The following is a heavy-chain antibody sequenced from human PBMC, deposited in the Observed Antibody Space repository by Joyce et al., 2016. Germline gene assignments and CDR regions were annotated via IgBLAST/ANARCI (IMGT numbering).Heavy chain of an antibody. D-gene: IGHD4-23*01. CDR3: ARGLRWTDY. CDR2: ISRDGRYI. J-gene: IGHJ4*02. CDR1: GFTFSGEW. Sequence: EVQLVESGGILVQPGGSRRLSCAAAGFTFSGEWITWVRQAPGKGLESVASISRDGRYISYVDSVKGRFTISRDNARNSLYLQMNSLRVEDTAVYYCARGLRWTDYWGQGTLVTVSS. V-gene: IGHV3-7*01.